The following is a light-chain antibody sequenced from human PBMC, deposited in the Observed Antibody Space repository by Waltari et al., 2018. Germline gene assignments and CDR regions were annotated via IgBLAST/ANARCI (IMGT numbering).Light chain of an antibody. CDR3: SSYTASRHYV. CDR1: SSDVGGYNY. CDR2: DVS. J-gene: IGLJ1*01. Sequence: QSALTQPASVSGSPGQSITISCTGTSSDVGGYNYLSWYQQYPGKAPKLVIYDVSTRPSGASDRFSGSKSGNTASLIISGLQAEDEADYYCSSYTASRHYVFGTGTKVTVL. V-gene: IGLV2-14*03.